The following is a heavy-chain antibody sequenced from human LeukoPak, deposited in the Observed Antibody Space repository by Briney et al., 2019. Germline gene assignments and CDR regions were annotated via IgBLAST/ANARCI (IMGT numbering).Heavy chain of an antibody. CDR1: GFTFSSYE. Sequence: AGGPLTLFCAASGFTFSSYEMNWVRKAPGRWLEWVSYISSSGSTIYYADSVKGRFNISRDNAKNSLYLQMNSLRAEDTAVYYCAELGITMIGGVWGKGTTVTISS. D-gene: IGHD3-10*02. CDR2: ISSSGSTI. J-gene: IGHJ6*04. CDR3: AELGITMIGGV. V-gene: IGHV3-48*03.